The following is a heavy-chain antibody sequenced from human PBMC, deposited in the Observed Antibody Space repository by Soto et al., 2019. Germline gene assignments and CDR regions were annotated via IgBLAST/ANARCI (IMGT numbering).Heavy chain of an antibody. CDR1: KFTFSTYS. V-gene: IGHV3-23*01. D-gene: IGHD4-17*01. J-gene: IGHJ4*02. Sequence: GGSLRLSCAASKFTFSTYSVSWVRQAPGKGLEWISGISGRGTVTFYADSVKGRFTISRGNSKSTLYLQMSSLRAEDTAVYYCATLNFDSGDYMGYWGQGTPVTVSS. CDR2: ISGRGTVT. CDR3: ATLNFDSGDYMGY.